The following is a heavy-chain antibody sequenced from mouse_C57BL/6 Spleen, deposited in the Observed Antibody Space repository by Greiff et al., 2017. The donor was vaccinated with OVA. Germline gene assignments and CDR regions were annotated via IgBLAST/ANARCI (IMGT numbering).Heavy chain of an antibody. CDR3: ARWRYDYRGGAMDY. D-gene: IGHD2-4*01. J-gene: IGHJ4*01. V-gene: IGHV1-55*01. CDR1: GYTFTSYW. Sequence: QVQLQQPGAELVKPGASVKMSCKASGYTFTSYWITWVKQRPGQGLEWIGDIYPGSGSTNYNEKFKSKATLTVDTSSSTAYMQLSSLTSEDSAVYYCARWRYDYRGGAMDYWGQGTSVTVSS. CDR2: IYPGSGST.